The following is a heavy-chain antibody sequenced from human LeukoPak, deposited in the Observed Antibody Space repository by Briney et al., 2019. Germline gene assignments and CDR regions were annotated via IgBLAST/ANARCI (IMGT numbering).Heavy chain of an antibody. J-gene: IGHJ3*02. CDR3: AKTRLWFGELLSSLGAFDI. D-gene: IGHD3-10*01. V-gene: IGHV3-23*01. CDR1: GFTFSSYA. CDR2: ISGRGGST. Sequence: PGGSLRLSCAASGFTFSSYAMSWVRQAPGKGLDWVSAISGRGGSTYYAGSVKGRFTISRDNSKTTLYLQMSSLRAEDTAVYYCAKTRLWFGELLSSLGAFDIWGQGTMVTVSS.